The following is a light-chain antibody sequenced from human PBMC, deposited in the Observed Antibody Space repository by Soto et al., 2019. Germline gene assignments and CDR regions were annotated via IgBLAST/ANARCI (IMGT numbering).Light chain of an antibody. CDR2: LTY. Sequence: IQMTQSPSSLSASVGDRVTITCRASQGIGNDVGGYQQKPGKAPKRLIYLTYSLQTGVPSRCSGSGSGTEFTLTISSLQSEDFAVYYCQQYYNWPPWTFGQGTKVDIK. J-gene: IGKJ1*01. CDR1: QGIGND. CDR3: QQYYNWPPWT. V-gene: IGKV1-17*01.